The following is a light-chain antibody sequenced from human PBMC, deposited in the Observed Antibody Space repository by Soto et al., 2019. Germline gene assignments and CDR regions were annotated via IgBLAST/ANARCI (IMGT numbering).Light chain of an antibody. CDR3: QQRSNWPSFN. Sequence: EIVLTQSPATLSLSPGERATLSCRASQSVSSYLAWYQQKPGQAPRLLIYDASNRATGIPARFSGSGSGTDFTLTISSLEPEDFAVYYCQQRSNWPSFNFGPGTKVDIK. J-gene: IGKJ3*01. V-gene: IGKV3-11*01. CDR1: QSVSSY. CDR2: DAS.